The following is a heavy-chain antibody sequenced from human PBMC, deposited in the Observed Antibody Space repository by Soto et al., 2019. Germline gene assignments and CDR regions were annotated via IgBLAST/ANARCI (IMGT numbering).Heavy chain of an antibody. Sequence: SSETLSLTCTVSGGSISSYYWSWIRQPPGKGLEWIGYIYYSGNPRYNPSLKGRVSISEDTSTNQFSLRLNSATAADTAVYYCAGWAIGGDFDIWGQGTMVTVSS. CDR3: AGWAIGGDFDI. CDR1: GGSISSYY. J-gene: IGHJ3*02. D-gene: IGHD2-21*01. V-gene: IGHV4-59*01. CDR2: IYYSGNP.